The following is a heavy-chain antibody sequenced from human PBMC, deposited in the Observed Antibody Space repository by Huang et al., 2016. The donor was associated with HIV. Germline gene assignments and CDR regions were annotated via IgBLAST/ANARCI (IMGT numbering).Heavy chain of an antibody. CDR1: GYGFSSYW. J-gene: IGHJ4*02. CDR3: ARQVDGFRSHFDF. CDR2: IYLRGSET. D-gene: IGHD5-18*01. V-gene: IGHV5-51*01. Sequence: EVLLVQSGAELKEPGESLKISCKASGYGFSSYWIGWGRTKPGKGRGWRGCIYLRGSETKYSPSFYGQVTIAADKSTRTAYLQWESLKAPDTAIYFCARQVDGFRSHFDFWGQGTLVSVSS.